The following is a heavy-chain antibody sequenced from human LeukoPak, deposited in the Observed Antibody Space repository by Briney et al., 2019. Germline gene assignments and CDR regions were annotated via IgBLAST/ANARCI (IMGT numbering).Heavy chain of an antibody. V-gene: IGHV3-11*03. D-gene: IGHD1-26*01. Sequence: GGSLRLSCAASGFTFSDYYTSWIRQAPGKGLEWVSYISIISNYTNYADSVKGRFTISRDNAKNSLHLQMNSLRAEDTAVYYCARCGTPNNYHYYGMDVWGQGTTVTVSS. CDR1: GFTFSDYY. CDR3: ARCGTPNNYHYYGMDV. J-gene: IGHJ6*02. CDR2: ISIISNYT.